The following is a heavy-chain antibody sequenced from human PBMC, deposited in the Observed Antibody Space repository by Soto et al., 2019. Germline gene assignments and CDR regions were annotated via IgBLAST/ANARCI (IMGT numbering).Heavy chain of an antibody. J-gene: IGHJ6*02. V-gene: IGHV3-23*01. Sequence: PWGSPIICCAASVFTFSIYSMSWVRQAPVKGLEWFSAISGSGGSTYYADSMKGRFTISRDNSKNTLYLQMNSLRAEDTAVYYCAKYMTVGYYYYYYGMDVWGQGTTVTVSS. CDR1: VFTFSIYS. CDR2: ISGSGGST. CDR3: AKYMTVGYYYYYYGMDV.